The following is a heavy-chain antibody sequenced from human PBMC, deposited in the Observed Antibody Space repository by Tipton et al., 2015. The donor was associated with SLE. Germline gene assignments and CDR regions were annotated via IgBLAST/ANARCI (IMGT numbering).Heavy chain of an antibody. CDR1: GFTFSSYW. Sequence: GSLRLSCAASGFTFSSYWMHWVRQAPGKGLVWVSRINSDGSSTSYADSVKGRFTISRDNAKNTLYLQMNSLRAEDTAVYYCARDWRGYGSGWLEDYWGQGTLVTVSS. J-gene: IGHJ4*02. CDR2: INSDGSST. CDR3: ARDWRGYGSGWLEDY. V-gene: IGHV3-74*01. D-gene: IGHD6-19*01.